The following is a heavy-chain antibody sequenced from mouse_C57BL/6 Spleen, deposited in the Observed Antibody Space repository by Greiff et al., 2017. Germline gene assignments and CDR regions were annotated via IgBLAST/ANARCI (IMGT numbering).Heavy chain of an antibody. D-gene: IGHD1-1*01. J-gene: IGHJ1*03. Sequence: EVQLQQSGPELVKPGASVKISCKASGYTFTDYYMNWVKQSHGKSLEWIGDINPNNGGTSYDQKFKGKATLTVDKSSSTAYMELRSLTSEDSAVYYCARYGSSYGYFDVWGTGTTVTVSS. CDR2: INPNNGGT. V-gene: IGHV1-26*01. CDR3: ARYGSSYGYFDV. CDR1: GYTFTDYY.